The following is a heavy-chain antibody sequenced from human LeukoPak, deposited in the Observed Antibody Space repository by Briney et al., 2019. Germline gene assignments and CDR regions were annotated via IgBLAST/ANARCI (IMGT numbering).Heavy chain of an antibody. CDR3: ARDRDYDFWSGYYDY. CDR1: GYTFTGYY. D-gene: IGHD3-3*01. J-gene: IGHJ4*02. Sequence: ASVKVSCKTSGYTFTGYYMHWVRQAPGQGLEWMGWINPNSGGTNYAQKFQGRVTMTRDTSISTAYMELSRLRSDDTAVYYCARDRDYDFWSGYYDYWGQGTLVTVSS. V-gene: IGHV1-2*02. CDR2: INPNSGGT.